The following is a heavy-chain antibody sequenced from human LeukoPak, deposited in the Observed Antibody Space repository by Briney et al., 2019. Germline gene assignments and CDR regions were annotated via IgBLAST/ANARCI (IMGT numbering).Heavy chain of an antibody. D-gene: IGHD1/OR15-1a*01. Sequence: GGSLRLSCAASGFTFSSYWMSWVRQAPGKGLAWVANIKQDGSEKYYVDSVKGRFTISRDNAKNSLYLQMNSLRAEDTAVYYCAREAYNWNTDVFDIWGQGTMVTVSS. J-gene: IGHJ3*02. CDR3: AREAYNWNTDVFDI. CDR1: GFTFSSYW. CDR2: IKQDGSEK. V-gene: IGHV3-7*01.